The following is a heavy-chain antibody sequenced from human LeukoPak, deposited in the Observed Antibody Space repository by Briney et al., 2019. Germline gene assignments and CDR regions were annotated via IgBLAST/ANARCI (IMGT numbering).Heavy chain of an antibody. CDR2: FDPENGET. V-gene: IGHV1-24*01. D-gene: IGHD3-22*01. CDR1: GYTLTELS. Sequence: ASVKVSCKVSGYTLTELSMHWVRQAPGKGLEWMGGFDPENGETIYAQKSQGRVTMTEDTSTDTAYMELSSLRSEDTAVYYCVARGIVVVITPDYWGQGTLVTVSS. CDR3: VARGIVVVITPDY. J-gene: IGHJ4*02.